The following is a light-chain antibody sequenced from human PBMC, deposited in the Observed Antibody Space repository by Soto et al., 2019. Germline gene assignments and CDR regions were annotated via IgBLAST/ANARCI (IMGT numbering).Light chain of an antibody. V-gene: IGKV3-20*01. CDR3: QQYTDWPLT. J-gene: IGKJ4*02. CDR1: RSVASNY. CDR2: GIS. Sequence: EVVMTQSPATLSVSPGERATLSCRASRSVASNYLAWYQQKPGQAPRLLMYGISSRATGVPDRFSGSGSGTDFTPTISRLEPEDFAVYYCQQYTDWPLTLGRGTQVEIK.